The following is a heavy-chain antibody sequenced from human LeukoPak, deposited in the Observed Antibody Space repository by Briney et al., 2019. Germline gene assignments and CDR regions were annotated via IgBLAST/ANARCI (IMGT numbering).Heavy chain of an antibody. D-gene: IGHD5-18*01. Sequence: SETLSLTCAVYGGSFSGYYWSWIRQSPGKGLEWIGEINHSGSTKYNPSLKSRVTISVDTSKNQFSLKLSSVTAADTAVYYCARRGGRCSYGTINYYYYYYMDVWGKGTTVTISS. CDR2: INHSGST. V-gene: IGHV4-34*01. J-gene: IGHJ6*03. CDR3: ARRGGRCSYGTINYYYYYYMDV. CDR1: GGSFSGYY.